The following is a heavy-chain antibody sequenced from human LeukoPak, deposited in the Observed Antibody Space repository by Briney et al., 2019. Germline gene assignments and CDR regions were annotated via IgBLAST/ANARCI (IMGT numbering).Heavy chain of an antibody. CDR3: ARHPHYYFDNSAR. V-gene: IGHV4-39*01. CDR1: DDFISTSNSY. Sequence: SETLSLTCTVSDDFISTSNSYWGWIRHPPGKGLEWIGSLYYSGNTYYNPSLKSRVTISVDTSKNQLSLRLSSVTAADTAVYYCARHPHYYFDNSARWGQGTLVTVSS. D-gene: IGHD3-22*01. J-gene: IGHJ4*02. CDR2: LYYSGNT.